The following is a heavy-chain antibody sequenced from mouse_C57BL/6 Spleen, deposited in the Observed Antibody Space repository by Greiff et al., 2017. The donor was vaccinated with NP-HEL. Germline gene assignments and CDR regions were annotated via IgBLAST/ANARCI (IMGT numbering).Heavy chain of an antibody. CDR2: INPYNGGT. J-gene: IGHJ4*01. D-gene: IGHD2-5*01. CDR1: GYTFTDYY. V-gene: IGHV1-19*01. Sequence: VQLQQSGPVLVKPGASVKMSCKASGYTFTDYYMNWVKQSHGKSLEWIGVINPYNGGTSYNQKFKGKATLTVDKSSSTAYMELNSLTSEDSAVYYCARSNYSNYDAMDYWGQGTSVTVSS. CDR3: ARSNYSNYDAMDY.